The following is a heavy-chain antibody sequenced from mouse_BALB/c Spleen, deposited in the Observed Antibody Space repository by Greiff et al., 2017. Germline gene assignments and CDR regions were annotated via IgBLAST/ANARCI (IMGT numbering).Heavy chain of an antibody. D-gene: IGHD1-1*01. CDR1: GYSITSDYA. Sequence: EVQLQQSGPGLVKPSQSLSLTYTVTGYSITSDYAWNWIRQFPGNKLEWMGYISYSGSTSYNPSLKSRISITRDTSKNQFFLQLNSVTTEDTATYYCARSYYGSSFDYWGQGTTLTVSS. CDR2: ISYSGST. V-gene: IGHV3-2*02. CDR3: ARSYYGSSFDY. J-gene: IGHJ2*01.